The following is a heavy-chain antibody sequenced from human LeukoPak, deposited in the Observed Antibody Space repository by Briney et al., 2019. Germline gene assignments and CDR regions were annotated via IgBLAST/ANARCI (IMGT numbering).Heavy chain of an antibody. CDR3: ARAVDTAMVTFDY. CDR1: GFTLSTYW. J-gene: IGHJ4*02. CDR2: INSDGSRT. D-gene: IGHD5-18*01. V-gene: IGHV3-74*01. Sequence: GGSLRLSCAASGFTLSTYWMHWVRQGPGKGLVWVSCINSDGSRTTYADSVKGRFTISRDNAKNTLYLQMNSLRDEDTAVYYCARAVDTAMVTFDYWGQGTLVTVSS.